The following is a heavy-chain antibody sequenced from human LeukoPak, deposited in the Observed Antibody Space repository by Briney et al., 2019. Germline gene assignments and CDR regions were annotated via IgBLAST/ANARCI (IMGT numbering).Heavy chain of an antibody. CDR1: GFSFSSYW. V-gene: IGHV3-7*03. CDR2: IKEDGSEK. D-gene: IGHD3-9*01. CDR3: ARDGMTGLYVY. Sequence: GGSLRLSCAASGFSFSSYWMSWVRQAPGKGLEWVANIKEDGSEKYYVDSVKGRFTISRDNAKNSLYLQMNSLRAEDTAVYYCARDGMTGLYVYWGQGTLATVSS. J-gene: IGHJ4*02.